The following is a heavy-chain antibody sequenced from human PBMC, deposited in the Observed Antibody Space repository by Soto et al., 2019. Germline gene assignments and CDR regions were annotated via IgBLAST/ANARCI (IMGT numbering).Heavy chain of an antibody. CDR1: GFSLTTRGVG. V-gene: IGHV2-5*02. Sequence: QITLKESGRTVVRPTQTLSVTCSFSGFSLTTRGVGVGWIRQSPGKALEWLALIYWDDDKRYSPSLKTRLTIAKESSKNQAVLTVTNMAPVDSGTYYCAHTRWYNGSAFSHFDHWGQGALVTVSS. CDR3: AHTRWYNGSAFSHFDH. J-gene: IGHJ4*02. CDR2: IYWDDDK. D-gene: IGHD3-22*01.